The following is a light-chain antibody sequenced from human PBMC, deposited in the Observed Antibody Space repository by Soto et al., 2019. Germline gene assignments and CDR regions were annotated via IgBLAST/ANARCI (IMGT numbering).Light chain of an antibody. J-gene: IGLJ1*01. CDR3: AAWDDSLNGPV. Sequence: QSVLTQPPSASGTPGQRVSISCSGSSSNIGSNSVNWYQQLPGTAPKLLIYSNNQRPSGVPDRLSGSKPCTSASLAISGLQSEDEADYYCAAWDDSLNGPVFGTGTKLTVL. CDR1: SSNIGSNS. CDR2: SNN. V-gene: IGLV1-44*01.